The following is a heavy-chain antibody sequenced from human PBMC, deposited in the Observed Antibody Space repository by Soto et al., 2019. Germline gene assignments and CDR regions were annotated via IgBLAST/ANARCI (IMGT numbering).Heavy chain of an antibody. CDR3: AHRPSGWYLFDY. Sequence: QITLKESGPTLVRPTQTLTLTCTFSGFSLSTSGLGVGWIRQPPGKALAWLALIYWNDDKRYSPSLKVRLTITKDTSKNQVVLTMTNMDPVDTATYYCAHRPSGWYLFDYWGQGTLVTVSS. J-gene: IGHJ4*02. V-gene: IGHV2-5*01. CDR2: IYWNDDK. D-gene: IGHD6-19*01. CDR1: GFSLSTSGLG.